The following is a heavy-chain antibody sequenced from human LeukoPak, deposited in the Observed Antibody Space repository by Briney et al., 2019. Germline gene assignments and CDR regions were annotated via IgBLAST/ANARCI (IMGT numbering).Heavy chain of an antibody. CDR2: FDPEDDET. CDR3: ARVDITPTGIKINFDY. CDR1: GYTLTELS. V-gene: IGHV1-24*01. J-gene: IGHJ4*02. Sequence: ASVKVSCKVSGYTLTELSMHWVRQAPGKGLEWMGGFDPEDDETIYAQKFQGRVIMTEDTSTDTAYMELSSLRSEDTAVYYCARVDITPTGIKINFDYWGQGILVTVSA. D-gene: IGHD6-13*01.